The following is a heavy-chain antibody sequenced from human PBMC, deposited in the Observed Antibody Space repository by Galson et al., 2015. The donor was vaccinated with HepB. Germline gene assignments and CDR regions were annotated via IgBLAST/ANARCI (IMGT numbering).Heavy chain of an antibody. D-gene: IGHD3-22*01. CDR1: GFTVTSHT. J-gene: IGHJ4*02. V-gene: IGHV3-53*01. Sequence: SLRLSCAASGFTVTSHTLNWVRQAPGKGPEWVSLIHSADNTVYAGSVKGRFTISRDTSKNTLHLQMNSLRAEDTAIYYCAIHGWLSQWGQGTLVTVSS. CDR3: AIHGWLSQ. CDR2: IHSADNT.